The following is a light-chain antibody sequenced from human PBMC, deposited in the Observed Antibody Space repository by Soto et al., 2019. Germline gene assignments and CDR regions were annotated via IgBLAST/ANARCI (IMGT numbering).Light chain of an antibody. V-gene: IGLV1-40*01. CDR1: SSNIGAGHD. CDR3: QSFDSSLNGWV. J-gene: IGLJ3*02. CDR2: GNT. Sequence: QSVLTQPPSVSGAPGQRVTLSCTGSSSNIGAGHDVHWYQQVPGTAPKLLVSGNTHRPSGVPDRFSGSNSGTSASLAITGLQAEDEADYYCQSFDSSLNGWVFGGGTKLTVL.